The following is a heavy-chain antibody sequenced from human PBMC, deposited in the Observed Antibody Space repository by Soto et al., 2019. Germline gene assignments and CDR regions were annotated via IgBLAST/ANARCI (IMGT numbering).Heavy chain of an antibody. CDR2: ISTSSSYI. J-gene: IGHJ6*02. V-gene: IGHV3-21*01. Sequence: EVQLVESGGGLVKPGGSLRLSCVASGFTFSSYSMNWVRQAPGKGLEWVSSISTSSSYIYYADSVKGRFTISRDNAKNSLYLQMNSLRAEDTSVYYCARRDYYYYGFDVWGQGTTVTVSS. CDR3: ARRDYYYYGFDV. CDR1: GFTFSSYS.